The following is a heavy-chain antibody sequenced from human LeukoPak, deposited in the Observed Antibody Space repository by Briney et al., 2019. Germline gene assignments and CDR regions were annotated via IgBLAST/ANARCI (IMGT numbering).Heavy chain of an antibody. J-gene: IGHJ6*02. CDR1: GGTFSSYA. Sequence: SVKVSCTASGGTFSSYAISWVRQAPGQGLEWMGGIIPIFGTANSAQKFQGRVTITADESTSTAYMELSSLRSEDTAVYYCARVSLGNEPGSPQNYYYYGMDVWGQGTTVTVSS. V-gene: IGHV1-69*13. CDR2: IIPIFGTA. CDR3: ARVSLGNEPGSPQNYYYYGMDV.